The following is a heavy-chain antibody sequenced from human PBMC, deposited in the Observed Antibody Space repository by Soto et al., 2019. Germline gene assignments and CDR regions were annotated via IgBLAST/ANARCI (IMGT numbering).Heavy chain of an antibody. Sequence: SVKVSCKASGGTFSSYAISWVRQAPGQGLEWMGGIIPIFGTANYAQKFQGRVTITADESTSTAYMELSSLRAEDTAVYYCVRDQKNLVPVAGTEREDYYYYYGMDVWGQGTTVTVSS. CDR2: IIPIFGTA. CDR1: GGTFSSYA. J-gene: IGHJ6*02. V-gene: IGHV1-69*13. D-gene: IGHD6-19*01. CDR3: VRDQKNLVPVAGTEREDYYYYYGMDV.